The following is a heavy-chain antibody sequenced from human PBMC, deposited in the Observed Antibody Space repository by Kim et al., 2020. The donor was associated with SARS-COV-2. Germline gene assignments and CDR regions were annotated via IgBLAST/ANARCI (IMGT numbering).Heavy chain of an antibody. D-gene: IGHD3-22*01. Sequence: SVKVSCKASGGTFSSYAISWVRQAPGQGLEWMGGIIPIFGTANYAQKFQGRVTITADESTSTAYMELSSLRSEDTAVYYCATHVRYYYDSSGYLPDYWGQGTLVTVSS. V-gene: IGHV1-69*13. CDR2: IIPIFGTA. CDR1: GGTFSSYA. CDR3: ATHVRYYYDSSGYLPDY. J-gene: IGHJ4*02.